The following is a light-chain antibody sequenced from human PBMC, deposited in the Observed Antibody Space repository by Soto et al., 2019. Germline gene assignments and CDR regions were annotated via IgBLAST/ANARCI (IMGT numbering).Light chain of an antibody. CDR2: AAS. CDR3: QQSYSSPRT. CDR1: QGIRND. V-gene: IGKV1-39*01. J-gene: IGKJ1*01. Sequence: IQMTQSPSSLSASVGDRVTITCRASQGIRNDLGWYQQKPGKAPKLLIYAASSLQSGVPSRFSGSGYGTDFTLTITSLQSEDFAIYYCQQSYSSPRTFGQGTKVDI.